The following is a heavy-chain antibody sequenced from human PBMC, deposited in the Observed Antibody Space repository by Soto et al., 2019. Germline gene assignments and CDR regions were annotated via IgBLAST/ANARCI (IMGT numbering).Heavy chain of an antibody. Sequence: GASVKVYCKASGYGFTGYVMDWVSQEKGQRLEWMGWINAGNGNTKYSQKFQGRVTITRDTSASTAYMELSSLRSEDTAVYYCAREYSGYDLDWFDPWGQGTLVTVSS. CDR1: GYGFTGYV. V-gene: IGHV1-3*01. D-gene: IGHD5-12*01. J-gene: IGHJ5*02. CDR3: AREYSGYDLDWFDP. CDR2: INAGNGNT.